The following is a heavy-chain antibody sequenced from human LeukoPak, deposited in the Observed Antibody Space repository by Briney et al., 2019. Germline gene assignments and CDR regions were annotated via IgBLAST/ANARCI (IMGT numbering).Heavy chain of an antibody. V-gene: IGHV3-23*01. CDR1: GFTFSSYA. Sequence: PGGSLRLSCAASGFTFSSYAMSWVRQAPGKGLEWVSAISGSGGSTYYADSVKGRFTISRDNSKNTLHLQMNSLRAEDTAVYYCAKESVQQLVPNWFDPWGQGTLVTVSS. CDR3: AKESVQQLVPNWFDP. CDR2: ISGSGGST. D-gene: IGHD6-13*01. J-gene: IGHJ5*02.